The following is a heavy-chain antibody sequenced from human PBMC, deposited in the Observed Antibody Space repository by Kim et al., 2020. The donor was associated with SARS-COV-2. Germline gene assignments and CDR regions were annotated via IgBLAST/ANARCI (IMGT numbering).Heavy chain of an antibody. V-gene: IGHV3-48*02. J-gene: IGHJ3*02. CDR3: GRDRMGGAFDI. D-gene: IGHD3-16*01. CDR2: I. Sequence: IYYADSVQGRFTISRDNAKNSLYLQRNRLRDEDTALYYGGRDRMGGAFDIWGQGTMVTVSS.